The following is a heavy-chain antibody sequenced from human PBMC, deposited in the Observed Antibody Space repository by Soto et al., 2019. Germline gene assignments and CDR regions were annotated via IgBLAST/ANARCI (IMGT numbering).Heavy chain of an antibody. Sequence: GGSLRLSCAASGFMFNNYAMSWVRQAPGKGLEWVSTVSVSGGTTYYADSLKGRFTISRDNSKKTVYLQMNRLRADDTAIYYCAKGLYYYDSSGYRLCDYWGKETLVIVSS. J-gene: IGHJ4*02. CDR2: VSVSGGTT. V-gene: IGHV3-23*01. CDR1: GFMFNNYA. CDR3: AKGLYYYDSSGYRLCDY. D-gene: IGHD3-22*01.